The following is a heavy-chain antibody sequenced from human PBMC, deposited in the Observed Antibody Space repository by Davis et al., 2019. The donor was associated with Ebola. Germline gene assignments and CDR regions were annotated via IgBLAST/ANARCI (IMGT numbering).Heavy chain of an antibody. D-gene: IGHD6-19*01. CDR3: TSTSGWYDY. CDR1: GFTFSNAW. Sequence: GGSLRLSCAASGFTFSNAWMSWVRQAPGKGLEWVGRIRSKANSYATAYAASVKGRFTISRDDSKNTAYLQMNSLKTEDTAVYYCTSTSGWYDYWGQGTLVTVSS. V-gene: IGHV3-73*01. J-gene: IGHJ4*02. CDR2: IRSKANSYAT.